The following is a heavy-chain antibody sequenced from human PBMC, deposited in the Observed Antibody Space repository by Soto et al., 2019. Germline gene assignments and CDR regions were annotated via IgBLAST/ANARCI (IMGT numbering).Heavy chain of an antibody. D-gene: IGHD6-6*01. V-gene: IGHV2-5*02. CDR3: VHTQGRSSQFEY. CDR1: GSSVSSSGVG. J-gene: IGHJ4*02. Sequence: SGPTLVNPTQTLTLTCTLSGSSVSSSGVGVGWIRQPPGKALEWLALIYWDDYKRYSPSLKSSLTITKETSKNQVVLTMASVDPDDTDTYFCVHTQGRSSQFEYWGQGMLVTVSS. CDR2: IYWDDYK.